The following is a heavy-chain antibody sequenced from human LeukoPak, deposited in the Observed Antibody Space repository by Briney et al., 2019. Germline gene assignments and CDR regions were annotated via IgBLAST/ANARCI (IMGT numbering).Heavy chain of an antibody. CDR1: GFTSGTYW. J-gene: IGHJ6*02. V-gene: IGHV3-7*01. D-gene: IGHD5-18*01. Sequence: PGGSLRLSCAASGFTSGTYWMSWVRQAPGKGLEWLANIKQEGSEKNYVDSVKGRFTISRDNAKNSLYLQMNSLRAEDTAVYYCTRGGGNTARGMDVWGQGTTATVS. CDR3: TRGGGNTARGMDV. CDR2: IKQEGSEK.